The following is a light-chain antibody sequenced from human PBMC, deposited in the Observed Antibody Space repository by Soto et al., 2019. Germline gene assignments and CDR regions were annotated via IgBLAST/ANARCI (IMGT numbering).Light chain of an antibody. CDR3: QQSYGSPPWT. J-gene: IGKJ1*01. Sequence: DIQMTQSPSSLSASVGDRVTITCRASQSISNYLNWYQQKPGQGPKLLIYAASRWQDGVPPSFTGRGSGTRFSLIISCLQREDSATYNCQQSYGSPPWTFGQGTKVEIK. CDR1: QSISNY. CDR2: AAS. V-gene: IGKV1-39*01.